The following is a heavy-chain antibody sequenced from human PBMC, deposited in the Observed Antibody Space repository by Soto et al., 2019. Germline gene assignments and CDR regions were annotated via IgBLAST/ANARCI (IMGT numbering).Heavy chain of an antibody. Sequence: LSLTCTVSGGSISSYYWSWIRQPPGKGLEWIGYIYYSGSTNYNPSLKSRVTISVDTSKNQFSLKLSSVTAADTAVYYCARDLVGYGYNWNYFDYWGQGTLVTVSS. D-gene: IGHD1-20*01. CDR1: GGSISSYY. CDR2: IYYSGST. J-gene: IGHJ4*02. CDR3: ARDLVGYGYNWNYFDY. V-gene: IGHV4-59*01.